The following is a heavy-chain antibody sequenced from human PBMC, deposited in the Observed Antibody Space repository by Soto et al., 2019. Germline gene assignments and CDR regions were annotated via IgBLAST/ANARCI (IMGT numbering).Heavy chain of an antibody. D-gene: IGHD5-12*01. CDR1: GGSISSYY. V-gene: IGHV4-59*01. CDR2: IYYSGCT. J-gene: IGHJ5*02. CDR3: ARDGRYSGYDSWFDP. Sequence: SETLSLTCTVSGGSISSYYWSWIRQPPGKGLEWIGYIYYSGCTNYNPSLKSRVNISVDTSKNQFSLKLSSVTAADTAVYYCARDGRYSGYDSWFDPWGQGTLVTVSS.